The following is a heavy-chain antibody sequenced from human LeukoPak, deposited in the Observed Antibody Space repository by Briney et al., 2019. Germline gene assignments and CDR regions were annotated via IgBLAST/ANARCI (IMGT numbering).Heavy chain of an antibody. V-gene: IGHV3-23*01. Sequence: GGSLRLSCAASGFTFNNYAMSWVRQAPGKGLEWVSAISGSGGNTYYADSVKGRFTISRDNSKNTLYLQMNSLRAEDTAVYYCAKEIMEATYFDYWGQGTLVTVSS. D-gene: IGHD3-16*01. J-gene: IGHJ4*02. CDR1: GFTFNNYA. CDR2: ISGSGGNT. CDR3: AKEIMEATYFDY.